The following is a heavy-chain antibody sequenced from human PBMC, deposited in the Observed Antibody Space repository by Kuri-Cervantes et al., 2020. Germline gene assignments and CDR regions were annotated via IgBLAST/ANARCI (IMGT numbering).Heavy chain of an antibody. CDR1: GGTFSNYT. J-gene: IGHJ4*02. CDR2: IIPMFGTA. V-gene: IGHV1-69*06. D-gene: IGHD5-24*01. CDR3: ARDQKWLKLWYSFDY. Sequence: SVKVSCKASGGTFSNYTISWVRQAPGQGLEWMGGIIPMFGTANFAQKFQGRVTITADKFTSTVYMEKSSLRSEDTAVYYCARDQKWLKLWYSFDYWGQGTLVTVSS.